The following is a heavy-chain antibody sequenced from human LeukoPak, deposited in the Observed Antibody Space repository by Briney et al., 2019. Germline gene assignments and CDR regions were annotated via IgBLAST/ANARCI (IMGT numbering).Heavy chain of an antibody. CDR3: AREDPTTDFDS. D-gene: IGHD1-1*01. J-gene: IGHJ4*02. V-gene: IGHV4-4*07. CDR2: IYTTGST. Sequence: PSETLSLTCTVSGTSITSWTWTWIRQPAGKGLEWIGRIYTTGSTDYNPSLKTRVIISVHRSKNQFSLSLSSVTAADTAVYYCAREDPTTDFDSWGQGTLVTVSS. CDR1: GTSITSWT.